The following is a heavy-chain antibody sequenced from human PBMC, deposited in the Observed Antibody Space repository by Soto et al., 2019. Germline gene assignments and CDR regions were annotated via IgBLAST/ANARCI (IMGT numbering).Heavy chain of an antibody. V-gene: IGHV4-4*07. Sequence: SETLSLTCTVSGGSISSYYWSWIRQPAGKGLEWIGRTYTSGSTNYNPSLKSRVTMSVDTSKNQFSLKLSSVTAADTAVYYCAREPLSVYSSSWLDPWGQGTLVTVSS. CDR3: AREPLSVYSSSWLDP. J-gene: IGHJ5*02. D-gene: IGHD6-13*01. CDR1: GGSISSYY. CDR2: TYTSGST.